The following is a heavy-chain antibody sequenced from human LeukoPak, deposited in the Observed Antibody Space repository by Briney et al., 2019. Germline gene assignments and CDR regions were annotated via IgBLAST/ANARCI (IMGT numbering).Heavy chain of an antibody. CDR3: VSLWELQTAAN. V-gene: IGHV3-13*04. D-gene: IGHD1-26*01. CDR1: GFTFSSYD. J-gene: IGHJ4*02. CDR2: IDTAGGT. Sequence: GGSLRLSCAASGFTFSSYDMHWVRQTTGKGLEWVSAIDTAGGTYYPDSVRGRFTISRENAKNSFYLQMNSLRAGDTAVYYCVSLWELQTAANWGQGTLVTVSS.